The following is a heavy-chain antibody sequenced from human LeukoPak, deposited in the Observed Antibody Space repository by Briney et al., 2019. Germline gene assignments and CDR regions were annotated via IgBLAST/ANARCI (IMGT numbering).Heavy chain of an antibody. V-gene: IGHV3-23*01. CDR3: AKGAPIDWEHYYYYMDV. D-gene: IGHD3-9*01. Sequence: GGSLRLSCAASGITFSSDAMSWVRQAPGKGLEWVSAISGSGGSTYYADSVKGRFTISRDNSKNTLYLQMNSLRAEDTAVYYCAKGAPIDWEHYYYYMDVWGKGTTVTVSS. J-gene: IGHJ6*03. CDR1: GITFSSDA. CDR2: ISGSGGST.